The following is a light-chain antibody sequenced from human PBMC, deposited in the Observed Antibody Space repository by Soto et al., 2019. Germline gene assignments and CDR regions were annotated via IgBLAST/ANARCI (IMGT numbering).Light chain of an antibody. Sequence: DIQMTQSPSSLSASVGDRVTITCRASQSISSYLNWYQQKPGKAPNFLIYAASNLQSEVPSRFSGSGSGTEFTLTISSLQPEDFATYYCQQSYTTLAFGPGTKVDIK. V-gene: IGKV1-39*01. J-gene: IGKJ3*01. CDR1: QSISSY. CDR2: AAS. CDR3: QQSYTTLA.